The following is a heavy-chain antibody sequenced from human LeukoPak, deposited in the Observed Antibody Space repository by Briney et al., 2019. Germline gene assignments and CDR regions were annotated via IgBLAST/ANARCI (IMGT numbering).Heavy chain of an antibody. CDR2: ISSSSGTI. CDR1: GFTLSSYT. D-gene: IGHD6-6*01. CDR3: ASGGGYSSSSSHFDY. J-gene: IGHJ4*02. Sequence: PGGSLRLSCTASGFTLSSYTMNWVRQVPGKRLEWISYISSSSGTIYYADSVKGRFTISRDNAKNSLYLQMNSLRDEDTAVYYCASGGGYSSSSSHFDYWGQGTLVTVSS. V-gene: IGHV3-48*02.